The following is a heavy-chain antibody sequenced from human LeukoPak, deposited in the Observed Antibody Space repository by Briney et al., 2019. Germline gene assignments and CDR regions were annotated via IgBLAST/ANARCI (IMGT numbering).Heavy chain of an antibody. J-gene: IGHJ4*02. CDR2: IYYSGST. CDR3: ARAVGYSSSWYDDY. V-gene: IGHV4-30-4*08. CDR1: NGSITSSSYY. D-gene: IGHD6-13*01. Sequence: TSETLSLTCTVSNGSITSSSYYWGWIRQPPGKGLEWIGYIYYSGSTYYNPSLKSRLTISVDTSKNQLSLKLTSVTAADTAVYYCARAVGYSSSWYDDYWGQGTLVTVSS.